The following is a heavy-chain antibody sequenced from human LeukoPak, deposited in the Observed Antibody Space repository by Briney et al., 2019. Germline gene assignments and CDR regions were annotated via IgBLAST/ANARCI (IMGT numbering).Heavy chain of an antibody. CDR1: GFTFSSYD. D-gene: IGHD3-22*01. CDR2: IGTAGDT. CDR3: AREVYYYDSSGYGYYYGMDV. J-gene: IGHJ6*02. V-gene: IGHV3-13*01. Sequence: PGGSLRLSCAASGFTFSSYDMHWVRQATGKGLEWVSAIGTAGDTYYPGSVKGRFTISRENAKNSLYLQMNSLRAGDTAVYYCAREVYYYDSSGYGYYYGMDVWGQGTTVTVSS.